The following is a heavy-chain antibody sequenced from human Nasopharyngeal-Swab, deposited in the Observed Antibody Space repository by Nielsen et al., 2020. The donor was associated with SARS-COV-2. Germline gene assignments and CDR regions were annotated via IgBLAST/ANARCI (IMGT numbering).Heavy chain of an antibody. J-gene: IGHJ4*02. D-gene: IGHD1-1*01. V-gene: IGHV3-7*01. Sequence: GESLKISCADSGFTFSTYWMSWVRQAPGKGLEWVANIKEDGSEKDYVDSVKGRFTNSRDNAKNSLYLQMNSLRGEDTDVYSCARVAVARHHDYWGQGNLVTVSS. CDR1: GFTFSTYW. CDR3: ARVAVARHHDY. CDR2: IKEDGSEK.